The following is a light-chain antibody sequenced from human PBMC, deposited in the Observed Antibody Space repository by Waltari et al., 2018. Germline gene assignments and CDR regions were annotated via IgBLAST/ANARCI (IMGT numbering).Light chain of an antibody. V-gene: IGKV1-39*01. CDR3: QQGYSIPVT. CDR2: AAS. J-gene: IGKJ2*01. Sequence: DVQMTKSPSFLSAAVGDRVTITYRTSQSISIYLNRYQQLPGKTPTFLIYAASSLQSGVPYRFSGSGSGTDFTLTISSLQPEDFATYYCQQGYSIPVTFGQGTNLEI. CDR1: QSISIY.